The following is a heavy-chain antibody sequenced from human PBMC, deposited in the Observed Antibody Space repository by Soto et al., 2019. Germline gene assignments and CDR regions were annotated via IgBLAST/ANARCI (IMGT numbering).Heavy chain of an antibody. V-gene: IGHV4-59*04. CDR2: IYYSGST. Sequence: PSETLSLTCTVSGGSISSYYWSWIRQPPGKGLEWIGYIYYSGSTYYNPSLKSRVTISVDTSKNQFSLKLSSVTAADTAVYYCAGTGYQIDYWGQGTLVTVSS. CDR3: AGTGYQIDY. D-gene: IGHD7-27*01. CDR1: GGSISSYY. J-gene: IGHJ4*02.